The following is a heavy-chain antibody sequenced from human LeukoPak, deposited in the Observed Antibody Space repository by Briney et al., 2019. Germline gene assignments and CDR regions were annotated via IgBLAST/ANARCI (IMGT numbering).Heavy chain of an antibody. Sequence: ASVKVSCKASGYTFTSYGISWVRQAPGQGREWMGWISAYNGNTNYAQKLQGRVTITADESTSTAYMELSSLRSEDTAVYYCASSYYDSSGYGYWGQGTLVTVSS. D-gene: IGHD3-22*01. J-gene: IGHJ4*02. V-gene: IGHV1-18*01. CDR2: ISAYNGNT. CDR3: ASSYYDSSGYGY. CDR1: GYTFTSYG.